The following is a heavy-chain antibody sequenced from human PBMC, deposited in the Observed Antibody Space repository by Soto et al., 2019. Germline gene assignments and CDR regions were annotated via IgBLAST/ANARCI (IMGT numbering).Heavy chain of an antibody. CDR3: ARVMSDCSGGSCYFDAFDI. CDR2: IYYSGST. Sequence: PSETLSLTCSVSGGSISSYYWSWIRQPPGKGLQWIGYIYYSGSTNYNPSLESRVTISVDTSKNQFSLNLSSVTAADTAVYYCARVMSDCSGGSCYFDAFDIWGQGTMVTVS. CDR1: GGSISSYY. D-gene: IGHD2-15*01. J-gene: IGHJ3*02. V-gene: IGHV4-59*01.